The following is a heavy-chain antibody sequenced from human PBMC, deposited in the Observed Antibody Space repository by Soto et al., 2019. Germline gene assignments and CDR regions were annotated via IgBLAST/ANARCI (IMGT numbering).Heavy chain of an antibody. V-gene: IGHV4-34*01. D-gene: IGHD2-15*01. CDR1: GGSFSGYY. Sequence: SETLSLTCAVYGGSFSGYYWSWIRQPPGKGLEWIGEINHSGSTNYNPSLKSRVTISVDTSKNQFSLKLSSVTAADTAVYYCARGGLRYCSGGSCNWFDPWGQGTLVTVSS. CDR2: INHSGST. CDR3: ARGGLRYCSGGSCNWFDP. J-gene: IGHJ5*02.